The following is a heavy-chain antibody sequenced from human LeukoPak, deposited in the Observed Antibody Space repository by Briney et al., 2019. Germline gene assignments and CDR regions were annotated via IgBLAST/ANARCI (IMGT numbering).Heavy chain of an antibody. V-gene: IGHV4-61*02. Sequence: PSQTLSLTCTVSGGSISSGSYYWSWIRQPAGKGLEWIGRIYTSGSTNYNPSLKSRVTISVDTSKNQFSLKLSSVTAADTAVYYWARSRDSSSYFDYWGQGTLVTVSS. J-gene: IGHJ4*02. CDR2: IYTSGST. CDR3: ARSRDSSSYFDY. D-gene: IGHD6-6*01. CDR1: GGSISSGSYY.